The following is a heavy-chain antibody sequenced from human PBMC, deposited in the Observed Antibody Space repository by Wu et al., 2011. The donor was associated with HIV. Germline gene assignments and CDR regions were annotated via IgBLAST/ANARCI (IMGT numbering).Heavy chain of an antibody. D-gene: IGHD2-2*01. CDR2: IIPSFDST. CDR3: ATGGIHQPFDI. Sequence: QVQLVQSGAEVKKPGSSVKVSCKTSGDTLSNYAINWVRQAPGQGLEWMGIIIPSFDSTHHAQRFQGRVTITTDDSTSTAYMELSSLRYDDTAVYYCATGGIHQPFDIWGQGTKVTVSS. CDR1: GDTLSNYA. V-gene: IGHV1-69*05. J-gene: IGHJ3*02.